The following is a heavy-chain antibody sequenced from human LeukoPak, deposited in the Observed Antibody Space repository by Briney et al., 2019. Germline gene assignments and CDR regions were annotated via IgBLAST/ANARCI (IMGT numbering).Heavy chain of an antibody. CDR1: GFTSSSYA. Sequence: PGGSLRLSCAASGFTSSSYAMSWVRQAPGKGLEWVSAISGSGGSTYYADSVKGRFTISRDNSKNTLYLQMNSLRAEDTAVYYCARSDRDSSGWIDAFDIWGQGTMVTVSS. CDR3: ARSDRDSSGWIDAFDI. J-gene: IGHJ3*02. V-gene: IGHV3-23*01. D-gene: IGHD6-19*01. CDR2: ISGSGGST.